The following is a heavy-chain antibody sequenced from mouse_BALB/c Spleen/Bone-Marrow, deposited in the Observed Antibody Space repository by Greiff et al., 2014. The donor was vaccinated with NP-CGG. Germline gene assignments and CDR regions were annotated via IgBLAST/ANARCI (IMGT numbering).Heavy chain of an antibody. Sequence: EVMLVESGGGLVKPGGSLKLSCAASGFTFSDYYMCWIRQTPEKRPEWVATVSDGGNYTSYPDSVKGRFTISSDNGKNNLYLLMSSLKSEDTAMYYCVRWGEMYGAIDYWGQGTSVTVSS. V-gene: IGHV5-4*02. CDR3: VRWGEMYGAIDY. D-gene: IGHD2-10*02. CDR2: VSDGGNYT. J-gene: IGHJ4*01. CDR1: GFTFSDYY.